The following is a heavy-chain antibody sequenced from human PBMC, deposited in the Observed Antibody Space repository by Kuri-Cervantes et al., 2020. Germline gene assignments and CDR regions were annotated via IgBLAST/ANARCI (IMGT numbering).Heavy chain of an antibody. CDR3: ARDRQGIAAAGFDY. J-gene: IGHJ4*02. V-gene: IGHV1-18*01. CDR2: INAGNGNT. Sequence: ASVKVSCKASGGTFSSYAISWVRQAPGQRLEWMGWINAGNGNTKYSQKFQGRVTMTTDTSTSTAYMELRSLRSDDTAVYYCARDRQGIAAAGFDYWGQGTLVTVSS. CDR1: GGTFSSYA. D-gene: IGHD6-13*01.